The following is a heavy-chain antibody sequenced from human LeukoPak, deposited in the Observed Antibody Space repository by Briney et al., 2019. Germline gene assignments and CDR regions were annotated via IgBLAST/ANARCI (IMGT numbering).Heavy chain of an antibody. V-gene: IGHV3-23*01. CDR1: GFTFSTYA. D-gene: IGHD2-15*01. CDR3: AKVAGYCSGGSCSPPYYYYYGMGV. CDR2: ISGSGGST. Sequence: GGSLRLSCAASGFTFSTYAMSWVRQTPGKGLEWVSTISGSGGSTYYADSVKGRFTISRDNSKDTLYLQMNSLRAEDTAVYCCAKVAGYCSGGSCSPPYYYYYGMGVWGQGTTVTVS. J-gene: IGHJ6*02.